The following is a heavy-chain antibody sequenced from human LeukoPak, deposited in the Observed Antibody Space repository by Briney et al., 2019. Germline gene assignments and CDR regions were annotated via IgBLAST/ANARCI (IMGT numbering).Heavy chain of an antibody. J-gene: IGHJ5*02. Sequence: GGSLRLSCAASGFTFNNYWMIWVRQAPGKGLEWVTTIKQDGSKKYYVDSVKGRFTVSRDNAKDSLYLQMNSLRAEDTAVYYCARGSTYSPNWFDPWGQGTLVTVSS. V-gene: IGHV3-7*01. CDR2: IKQDGSKK. D-gene: IGHD4-11*01. CDR3: ARGSTYSPNWFDP. CDR1: GFTFNNYW.